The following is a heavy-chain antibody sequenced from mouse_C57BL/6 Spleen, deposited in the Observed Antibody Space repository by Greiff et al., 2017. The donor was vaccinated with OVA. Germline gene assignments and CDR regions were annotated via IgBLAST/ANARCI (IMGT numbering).Heavy chain of an antibody. CDR1: GYAFTNYL. D-gene: IGHD2-5*01. J-gene: IGHJ2*01. Sequence: QVQLQQSGAELVRPGTSVKVSCKASGYAFTNYLIEWVKQRPGQGLEWIGVINPGSGGTNYNEKFKGKATLTADKSSSTAYMQLSSLTSEDSAVYFCARAGYSNPFDYWGQGTTLTVSS. V-gene: IGHV1-54*01. CDR3: ARAGYSNPFDY. CDR2: INPGSGGT.